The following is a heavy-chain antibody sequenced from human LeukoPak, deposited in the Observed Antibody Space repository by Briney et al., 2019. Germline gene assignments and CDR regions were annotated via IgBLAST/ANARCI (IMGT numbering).Heavy chain of an antibody. V-gene: IGHV1-18*01. CDR2: ISEYNGKR. Sequence: ASVKVSCKASGYTFISSDISWVRQAPGQGLEWMGWISEYNGKRNYEEKLQGRVTTTTDTSTSTAYMELRSLRFDDTAVYYCVREKEAAGSRGGYFDYWGQGTLVTVSS. CDR3: VREKEAAGSRGGYFDY. CDR1: GYTFISSD. D-gene: IGHD6-13*01. J-gene: IGHJ4*02.